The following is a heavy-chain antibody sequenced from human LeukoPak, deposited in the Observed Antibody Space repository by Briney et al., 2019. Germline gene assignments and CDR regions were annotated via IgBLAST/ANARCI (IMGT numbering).Heavy chain of an antibody. J-gene: IGHJ4*02. CDR1: GFTFSSYA. CDR3: TQWELLPTADY. D-gene: IGHD1-26*01. CDR2: IYSGGST. V-gene: IGHV3-66*02. Sequence: GGSLRLSCAASGFTFSSYAMSWVRQAPGKGLEWVSVIYSGGSTYYADSVKGRFTISRDNSKNTLYLQMSSLTPDDTALYYCTQWELLPTADYWGQGTLVTVSS.